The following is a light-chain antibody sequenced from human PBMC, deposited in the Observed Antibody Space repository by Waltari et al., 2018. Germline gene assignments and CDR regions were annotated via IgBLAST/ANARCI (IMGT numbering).Light chain of an antibody. Sequence: QSALTQPRSVSGSPGQSVTISCTGTSSDVGGYNYVSWYQQHPGKAPKVMIYDVSKRPSGVPDRFSGSKSGNTASLTISGLQAEDEADYHCFSYAGSNTLGVFGGGTK. V-gene: IGLV2-11*01. CDR2: DVS. CDR3: FSYAGSNTLGV. J-gene: IGLJ3*02. CDR1: SSDVGGYNY.